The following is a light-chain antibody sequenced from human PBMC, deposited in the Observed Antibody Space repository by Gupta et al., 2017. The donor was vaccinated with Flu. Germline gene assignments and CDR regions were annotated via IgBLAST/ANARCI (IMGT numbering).Light chain of an antibody. CDR2: AAS. J-gene: IGKJ5*01. V-gene: IGKV3-11*01. Sequence: EIVSTQSPATLSLPPGERATLSCGASQSVSSLLAWYQQNPGQAPRLLIYAASNRATGIPARFSGSGSGTDFTLTISSLEPEDFAVYYCQQRSNWPITFGQGTRLEIK. CDR1: QSVSSL. CDR3: QQRSNWPIT.